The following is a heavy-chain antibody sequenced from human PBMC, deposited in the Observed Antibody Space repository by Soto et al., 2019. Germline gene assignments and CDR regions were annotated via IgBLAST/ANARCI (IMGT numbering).Heavy chain of an antibody. CDR1: GGSISSSSYY. D-gene: IGHD2-2*01. CDR3: ARRYQLLHLPAGAAQN. Sequence: SETLSLTCTVSGGSISSSSYYWGWIRQPPGKGLEWIGSIYYSGSTYYNPSLKSRVTISVDTSKNQFSLKLSSVTAADTAVYYCARRYQLLHLPAGAAQNWGQGTMVTVSS. J-gene: IGHJ3*01. V-gene: IGHV4-39*01. CDR2: IYYSGST.